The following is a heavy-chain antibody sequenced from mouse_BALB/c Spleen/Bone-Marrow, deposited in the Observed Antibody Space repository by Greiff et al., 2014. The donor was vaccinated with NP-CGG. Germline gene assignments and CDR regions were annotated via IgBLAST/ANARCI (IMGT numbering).Heavy chain of an antibody. CDR2: IDPANGNT. Sequence: EVNVVESGAELVKPGASVKLSCTASGFNIKDTYMHWVKQRPEQGLEWIGRIDPANGNTKYDPKFQGKATITADTSSNTAYLQLSSLTSEDIAVYYCARWEYYAMDYWGQGTSVTVSS. J-gene: IGHJ4*01. D-gene: IGHD4-1*01. CDR1: GFNIKDTY. V-gene: IGHV14-3*02. CDR3: ARWEYYAMDY.